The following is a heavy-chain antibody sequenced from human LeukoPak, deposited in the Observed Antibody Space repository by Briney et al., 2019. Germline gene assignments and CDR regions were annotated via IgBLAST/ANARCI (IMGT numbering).Heavy chain of an antibody. V-gene: IGHV1-2*02. CDR3: ATDPRTTVFGTFRYYYMDV. J-gene: IGHJ6*03. CDR1: GYTFTDYY. Sequence: ASVKVSCKTSGYTFTDYYIHWVRQAPGQGLEWMGWINPDSGYTNYAQKFQGRVTMTRDTSINAAYMELSRLTSDDTAVYYCATDPRTTVFGTFRYYYMDVWGEGTTVAVSS. D-gene: IGHD3-3*01. CDR2: INPDSGYT.